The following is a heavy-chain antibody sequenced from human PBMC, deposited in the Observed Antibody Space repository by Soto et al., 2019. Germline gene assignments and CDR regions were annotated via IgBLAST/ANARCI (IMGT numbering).Heavy chain of an antibody. CDR3: TIGSWSGEVFDI. J-gene: IGHJ3*02. Sequence: HVQLVQSGAEVKKPGSAVKVSCKESGGTFSTYSMFWVRQAPGQGLEWMGRIIPMLGIANYAQKLQGRVTITADKSTGTAYMELSSLRSEDTALYYCTIGSWSGEVFDIWGQGTMVTVSS. CDR2: IIPMLGIA. V-gene: IGHV1-69*02. CDR1: GGTFSTYS. D-gene: IGHD2-15*01.